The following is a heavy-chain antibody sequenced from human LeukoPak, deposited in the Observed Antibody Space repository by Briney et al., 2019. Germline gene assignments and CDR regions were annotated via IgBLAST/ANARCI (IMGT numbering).Heavy chain of an antibody. CDR1: GYTFTSYD. Sequence: ASVKVSCKASGYTFTSYDINWVRQATGQGLEWMGWMNPNSGNTGYAQKFQGRVTMTRNTSISTAYMELRSLRSDDTAVYYCARDGRFAAYEPDYWGQGTLVTVSS. V-gene: IGHV1-8*01. CDR3: ARDGRFAAYEPDY. D-gene: IGHD1-26*01. CDR2: MNPNSGNT. J-gene: IGHJ4*02.